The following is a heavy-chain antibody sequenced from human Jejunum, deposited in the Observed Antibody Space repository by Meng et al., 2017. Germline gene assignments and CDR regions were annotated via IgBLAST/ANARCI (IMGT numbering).Heavy chain of an antibody. CDR1: GYTFTFTNYH. V-gene: IGHV1-69*09. D-gene: IGHD5-18*01. CDR2: TVPVLGTT. Sequence: QVQLVQSGAEVKKPGASVKVYCKASGYTFTFTNYHMHWVRQAPGQGLEWMGKTVPVLGTTDYAQKFQGRITITADKSTTTAYMELSSLTSEDTAVYYCSRDGDTGVGGYYFDGWGQGTLVTVSS. J-gene: IGHJ4*02. CDR3: SRDGDTGVGGYYFDG.